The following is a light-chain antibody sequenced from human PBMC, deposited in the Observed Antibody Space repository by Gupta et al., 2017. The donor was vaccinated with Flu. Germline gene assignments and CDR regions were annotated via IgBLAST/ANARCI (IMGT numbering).Light chain of an antibody. Sequence: PSTLSASLGDRVTITCRASQNIRGWLAWYQQKPGKAPKLLIYKASSLESGVPSRFSGSGSGTEFTLAISSLQPEDFGTYYCQQGDSTRLTFGGGTQVKIE. CDR2: KAS. CDR1: QNIRGW. J-gene: IGKJ4*01. V-gene: IGKV1-5*03. CDR3: QQGDSTRLT.